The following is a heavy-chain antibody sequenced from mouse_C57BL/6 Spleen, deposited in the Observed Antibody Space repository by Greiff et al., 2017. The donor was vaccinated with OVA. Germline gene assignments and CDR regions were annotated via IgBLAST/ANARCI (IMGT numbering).Heavy chain of an antibody. V-gene: IGHV1-53*01. J-gene: IGHJ2*01. CDR1: GYTFTSYW. CDR2: INPSNGGT. D-gene: IGHD1-1*01. Sequence: QVQLQQPGTELVKPGASVKLSCKASGYTFTSYWMHWVKQRPGQGLEWIGNINPSNGGTNYNEKFKSKATLTVDKSSSTAYMQRSSLTSEDSAVYDCAREGLITTVVALDYWGQGTTLTVSS. CDR3: AREGLITTVVALDY.